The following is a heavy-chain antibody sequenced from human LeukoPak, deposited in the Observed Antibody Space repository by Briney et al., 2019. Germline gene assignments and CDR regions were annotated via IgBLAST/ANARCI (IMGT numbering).Heavy chain of an antibody. V-gene: IGHV4-4*02. D-gene: IGHD3-10*01. J-gene: IGHJ6*03. Sequence: PSGTPSLTCAVSGGSISSNNWWNWVRQPPGKGLEWIGEIYHSGSTNYNPSLNSRVTISVDTSKNQFSLKLSSVAAADTAVYYCARDLARPYYYDSPYYYMDVWGKGTTVTVSS. CDR2: IYHSGST. CDR3: ARDLARPYYYDSPYYYMDV. CDR1: GGSISSNNW.